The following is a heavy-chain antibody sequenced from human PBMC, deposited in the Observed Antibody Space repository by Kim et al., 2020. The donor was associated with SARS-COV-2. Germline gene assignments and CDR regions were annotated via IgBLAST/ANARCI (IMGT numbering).Heavy chain of an antibody. D-gene: IGHD6-13*01. Sequence: GGSLRLSCAASGFTFSTYSFHWVRQAPGKGLEWVAVISYDGSNKYYADSVKGRFTISRDNSKNTLYLQMNSLRVEDTAVYYCARDWGQQQLSQWGIEGVFYYYDMDVWGQGTTVTVSS. CDR2: ISYDGSNK. V-gene: IGHV3-30*04. CDR3: ARDWGQQQLSQWGIEGVFYYYDMDV. CDR1: GFTFSTYS. J-gene: IGHJ6*02.